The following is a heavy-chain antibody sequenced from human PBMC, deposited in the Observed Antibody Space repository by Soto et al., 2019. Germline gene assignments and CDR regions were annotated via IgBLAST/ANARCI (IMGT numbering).Heavy chain of an antibody. D-gene: IGHD4-17*01. CDR3: ASVMDYGDYSFRPYWYFDL. Sequence: PGGSLRLSCAASGVTFSSYSMNWVRQAPGKGLEWVSYISSSSSTIYYADSVKGRFTISRDNAKNSLYLQMNSLRDEDTAVYYCASVMDYGDYSFRPYWYFDLWGRGTLVTVSS. CDR2: ISSSSSTI. J-gene: IGHJ2*01. V-gene: IGHV3-48*02. CDR1: GVTFSSYS.